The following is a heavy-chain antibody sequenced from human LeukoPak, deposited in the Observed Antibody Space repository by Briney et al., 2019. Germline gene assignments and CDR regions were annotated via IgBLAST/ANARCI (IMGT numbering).Heavy chain of an antibody. CDR2: ISSSGSTI. CDR1: GFTFSSYE. J-gene: IGHJ6*02. D-gene: IGHD3-9*01. V-gene: IGHV3-48*03. Sequence: GGSLRLSCAASGFTFSSYEMNWVRQAPGKGLEWVSYISSSGSTIYYADSVKGRFTISRDNAKNSLYLQMNSLRAEDTAVFCCARAYYDILTGYLGSMDVWGQGTTVTVSS. CDR3: ARAYYDILTGYLGSMDV.